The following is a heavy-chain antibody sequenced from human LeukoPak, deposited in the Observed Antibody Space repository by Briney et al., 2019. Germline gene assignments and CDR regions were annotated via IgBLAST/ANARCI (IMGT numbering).Heavy chain of an antibody. Sequence: ASVTLSCNSSGYTFTGNYFHWVRLAHGQGIEWKGLINPNSGDTKYAQEFQGRVTTTRDTSISTTYMEPSGLRSDDTAVYYCARVLRASVWHNSGHPDYWGQGALVSVSS. D-gene: IGHD3-22*01. CDR3: ARVLRASVWHNSGHPDY. CDR2: INPNSGDT. CDR1: GYTFTGNY. J-gene: IGHJ4*02. V-gene: IGHV1-2*02.